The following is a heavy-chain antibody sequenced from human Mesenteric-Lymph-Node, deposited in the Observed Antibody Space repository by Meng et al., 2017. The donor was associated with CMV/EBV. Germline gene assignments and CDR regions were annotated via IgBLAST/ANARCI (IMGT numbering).Heavy chain of an antibody. CDR1: YD. CDR2: MNPNSGNT. CDR3: ARGRFNDCSGGSGEYTYNWFDP. Sequence: YDINWVRQATGQGLEWMGWMNPNSGNTGYAQKFQGRVTMTRNTSISTAYMELSSLRSEDTAVYYCARGRFNDCSGGSGEYTYNWFDPWGQGTLVTVSS. D-gene: IGHD2-15*01. J-gene: IGHJ5*02. V-gene: IGHV1-8*01.